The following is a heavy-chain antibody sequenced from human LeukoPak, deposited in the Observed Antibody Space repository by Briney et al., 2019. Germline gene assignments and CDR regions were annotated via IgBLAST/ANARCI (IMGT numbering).Heavy chain of an antibody. CDR3: AKAMVRGVISSPDY. V-gene: IGHV3-23*01. CDR2: ISGSGGST. CDR1: GFTFSNYW. J-gene: IGHJ4*02. D-gene: IGHD3-10*01. Sequence: PGGSLRLSCVASGFTFSNYWMGWVRQAPGKGLEWVSAISGSGGSTYYADSVKGRFTISRDNSKNTLYLQMNSLRAEDTAVYYCAKAMVRGVISSPDYWGQGTLVTVSS.